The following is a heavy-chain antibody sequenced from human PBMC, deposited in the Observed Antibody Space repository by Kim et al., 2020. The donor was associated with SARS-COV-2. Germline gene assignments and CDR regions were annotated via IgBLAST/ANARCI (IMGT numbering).Heavy chain of an antibody. D-gene: IGHD1-1*01. V-gene: IGHV4-34*01. Sequence: RGRINYNPSLKSRVTITEDTSKNQFSLKLSAVTAADTAVYYCARGGGVYTYWGQGTLVTVSS. CDR2: RGRI. CDR3: ARGGGVYTY. J-gene: IGHJ4*02.